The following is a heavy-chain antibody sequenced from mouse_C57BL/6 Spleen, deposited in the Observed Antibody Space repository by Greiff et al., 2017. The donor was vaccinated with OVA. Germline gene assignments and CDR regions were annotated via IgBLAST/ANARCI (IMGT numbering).Heavy chain of an antibody. V-gene: IGHV1-61*01. Sequence: QVHVKQPGAELVRPGSSVKLSCKASGYTFTSYWMDWVKQRPGQGLEWIGNIYPSDSETHYNQKFKDKATLTVDKSSSTAYMQLSSLTSEDSAVYYCAREGQLRLPSWFAYWGQGTLVTVSA. CDR3: AREGQLRLPSWFAY. CDR2: IYPSDSET. CDR1: GYTFTSYW. D-gene: IGHD3-2*02. J-gene: IGHJ3*01.